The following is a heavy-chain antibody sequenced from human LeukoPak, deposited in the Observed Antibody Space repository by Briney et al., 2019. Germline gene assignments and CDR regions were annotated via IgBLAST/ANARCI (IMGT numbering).Heavy chain of an antibody. CDR3: AKLYGSGSYYYYFDY. CDR2: ISGSGGST. CDR1: GFTFSSYG. J-gene: IGHJ4*02. D-gene: IGHD3-10*01. Sequence: PGGSLRLSCAASGFTFSSYGMSWVRQAPGKGLEWVSAISGSGGSTYYADSVKGRFTISRDNSKNTLYLQMNSLRAEDTAVYYCAKLYGSGSYYYYFDYWGQGTLVTASS. V-gene: IGHV3-23*01.